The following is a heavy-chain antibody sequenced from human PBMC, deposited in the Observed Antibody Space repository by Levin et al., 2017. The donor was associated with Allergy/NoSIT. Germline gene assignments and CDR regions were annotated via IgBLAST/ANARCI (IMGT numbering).Heavy chain of an antibody. Sequence: PGGSLRLSCVASGFTFNSHSMHWVRQAPGKGLEYVSGISSSGGNTFYASSVKGRCTISRDKSKNTLYLQMGSLRAGDPAVYYCAREAYGDDGDLGRIDYWGQGALVTVAS. CDR2: ISSSGGNT. CDR3: AREAYGDDGDLGRIDY. D-gene: IGHD4-17*01. J-gene: IGHJ4*02. CDR1: GFTFNSHS. V-gene: IGHV3-64*01.